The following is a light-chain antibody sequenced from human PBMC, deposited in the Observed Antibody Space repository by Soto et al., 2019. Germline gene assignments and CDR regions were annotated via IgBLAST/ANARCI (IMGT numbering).Light chain of an antibody. CDR3: QQYDAWPLT. CDR1: QSVSSY. J-gene: IGKJ4*01. Sequence: EIEMTQSPVTLSVSPGERATLSCRASQSVSSYLAWYQQKPGQAPRLLIYDAIIRAPDVPARFSGSWSGTEFTLTINSLQSEDFAVYYCQQYDAWPLTFGGGTNVDIK. CDR2: DAI. V-gene: IGKV3-15*01.